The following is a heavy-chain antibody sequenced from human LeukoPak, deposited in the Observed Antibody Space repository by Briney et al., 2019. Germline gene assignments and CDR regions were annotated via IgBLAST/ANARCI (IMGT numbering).Heavy chain of an antibody. CDR1: GGSFSGYY. Sequence: PSETLSLTCAVYGGSFSGYYWSWIRQPPGKGLEWIGEINHSGSTNYNPSLKSQVTISVDTSKNQFSLKLSSVTAADTAVYYCASASITRYYFDYWGQGTLVTVSS. D-gene: IGHD4-11*01. J-gene: IGHJ4*02. CDR2: INHSGST. V-gene: IGHV4-34*01. CDR3: ASASITRYYFDY.